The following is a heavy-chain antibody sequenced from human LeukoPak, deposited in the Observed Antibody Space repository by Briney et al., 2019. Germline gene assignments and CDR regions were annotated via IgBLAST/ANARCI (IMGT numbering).Heavy chain of an antibody. CDR3: ARDNYMAAAGSGMDV. V-gene: IGHV3-48*03. Sequence: GGSLRLSCAASGFTFSSYEMNWVRQAPGKGLEWVSYISSSGSTIYYADSVKGRFTISRDNAKNSLYLQMNSLRAEDTAVYYCARDNYMAAAGSGMDVWGQGTTVTVSS. CDR1: GFTFSSYE. D-gene: IGHD6-13*01. J-gene: IGHJ6*02. CDR2: ISSSGSTI.